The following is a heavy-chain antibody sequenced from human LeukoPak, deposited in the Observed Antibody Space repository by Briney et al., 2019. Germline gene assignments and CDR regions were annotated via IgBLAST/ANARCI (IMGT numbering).Heavy chain of an antibody. CDR2: INIYNSNT. Sequence: ASVKLSCKASGSTFTRYGISWVRQAPGQGVEWWGWINIYNSNTNYAQKLQGRVTMTTDTSTSTAYMELRSLRSDHTAVYYCARDLKRSRARWENLGFDPWGQGTLVTVSS. D-gene: IGHD1-26*01. CDR1: GSTFTRYG. J-gene: IGHJ5*02. V-gene: IGHV1-18*01. CDR3: ARDLKRSRARWENLGFDP.